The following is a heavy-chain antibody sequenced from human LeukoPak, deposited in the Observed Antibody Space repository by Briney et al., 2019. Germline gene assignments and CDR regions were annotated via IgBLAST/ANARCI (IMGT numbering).Heavy chain of an antibody. CDR3: ARDNSVGDTAWWFDP. D-gene: IGHD1-26*01. CDR1: GYTFTSYY. Sequence: ASVKVSCKASGYTFTSYYMHWVRQAPGQGLEWMGIINPSGGSTSYAQRFQGRVTMTRDMSTSTDYMELSSLRSEDTAVYYCARDNSVGDTAWWFDPWGQGTLVTVSS. V-gene: IGHV1-46*01. CDR2: INPSGGST. J-gene: IGHJ5*02.